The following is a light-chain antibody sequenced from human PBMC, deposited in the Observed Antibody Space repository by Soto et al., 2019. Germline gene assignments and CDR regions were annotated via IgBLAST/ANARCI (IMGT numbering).Light chain of an antibody. CDR1: QSVTSY. J-gene: IGKJ5*01. Sequence: LTQSPPTLSLSPGERATLSCRASQSVTSYLAWYQQRPGKAPRLLIYDASRRATGIPARFSGSGSGADFTLTISTLEPEDFEVYYCQQRNSWPITFGQGTRLEIK. V-gene: IGKV3-11*01. CDR3: QQRNSWPIT. CDR2: DAS.